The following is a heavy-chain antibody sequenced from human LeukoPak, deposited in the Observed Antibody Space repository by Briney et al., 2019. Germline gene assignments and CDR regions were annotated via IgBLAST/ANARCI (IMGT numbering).Heavy chain of an antibody. V-gene: IGHV1-2*06. CDR1: GYTFTGYY. CDR3: ATLGYCSGGSCYPTFDY. J-gene: IGHJ4*02. Sequence: ASVKVSCKASGYTFTGYYMHWVRQAPGQGLEWMGRINPNSGGTNYAQKFQGRVTMTRDTSISTAYMELSRLRSDDTAVYHCATLGYCSGGSCYPTFDYWGQGTLVTVSS. D-gene: IGHD2-15*01. CDR2: INPNSGGT.